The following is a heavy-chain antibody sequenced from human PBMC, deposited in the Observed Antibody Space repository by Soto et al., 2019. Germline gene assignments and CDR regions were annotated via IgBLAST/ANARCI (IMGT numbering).Heavy chain of an antibody. J-gene: IGHJ6*03. CDR3: TVEGDSGYYYYYYMDV. CDR2: IKSKTDGGTT. D-gene: IGHD5-12*01. Sequence: GGSLRLSCAASGFTFSNAWMSWVRQAPGKGLEWVGRIKSKTDGGTTDYAAPVKGRFTISRDDSKNTLYLQMNSLKTEDTAVYYCTVEGDSGYYYYYYMDVWGKGTTVTVS. V-gene: IGHV3-15*01. CDR1: GFTFSNAW.